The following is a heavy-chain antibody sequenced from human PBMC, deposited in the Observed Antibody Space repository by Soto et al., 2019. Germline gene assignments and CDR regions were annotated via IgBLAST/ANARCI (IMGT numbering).Heavy chain of an antibody. Sequence: EVQLVQSGAEVKKPGESLKISCKGSGYSFTSYWIGWVRQMPGKGLEWMGIIYPGDSDTRYSPSFQGQVTISADKSLSPAFLQWSSLKALDTAMDYCAGLYNDGDYVRAFDIWGQGTMVTVSS. CDR2: IYPGDSDT. V-gene: IGHV5-51*01. D-gene: IGHD4-17*01. J-gene: IGHJ3*02. CDR3: AGLYNDGDYVRAFDI. CDR1: GYSFTSYW.